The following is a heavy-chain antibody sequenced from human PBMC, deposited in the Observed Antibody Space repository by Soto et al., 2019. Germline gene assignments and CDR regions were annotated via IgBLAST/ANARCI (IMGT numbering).Heavy chain of an antibody. CDR3: AREEYYYDSSGYYEKHPGNQYFQH. J-gene: IGHJ1*01. V-gene: IGHV3-33*01. Sequence: SLRLSCAASGFTFSSYGMHWVRQAPGKGLEWVAVIWYDGSNKYYADSVKGRFTISRDNSKNTLYLQMNSLRAEDTAVYYCAREEYYYDSSGYYEKHPGNQYFQHWGQGTLVTVSS. CDR1: GFTFSSYG. CDR2: IWYDGSNK. D-gene: IGHD3-22*01.